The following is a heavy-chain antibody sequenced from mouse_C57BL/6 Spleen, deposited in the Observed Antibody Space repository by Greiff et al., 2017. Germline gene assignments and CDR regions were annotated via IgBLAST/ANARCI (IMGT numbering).Heavy chain of an antibody. D-gene: IGHD1-3*01. Sequence: VQLQQPGAELVKPGTSVKLSCKASGYTFTSYWMHWVKQRPGQGLEWIGVIDPSDSYTNYNQKFKGKATLTVDTSSSTAYMQLSSLTSEDSAVYYCARGKWAMDYWGQGTSVTVSS. J-gene: IGHJ4*01. CDR1: GYTFTSYW. CDR3: ARGKWAMDY. V-gene: IGHV1-59*01. CDR2: IDPSDSYT.